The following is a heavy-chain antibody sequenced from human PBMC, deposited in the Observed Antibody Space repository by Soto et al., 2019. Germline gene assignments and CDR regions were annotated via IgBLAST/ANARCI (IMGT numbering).Heavy chain of an antibody. J-gene: IGHJ6*02. CDR1: GFTFSSYA. CDR2: ISYDGSNK. Sequence: GGSLRLSCAASGFTFSSYAMHWVRQAPGKGLEWVAVISYDGSNKYYADSVKGRFTISRDNSKNTLYLQMNSLRAEDTAVYYCATLGGGNFDWLSREVLMNHYYGMDVWGQGTTVTVSS. CDR3: ATLGGGNFDWLSREVLMNHYYGMDV. D-gene: IGHD3-9*01. V-gene: IGHV3-30-3*01.